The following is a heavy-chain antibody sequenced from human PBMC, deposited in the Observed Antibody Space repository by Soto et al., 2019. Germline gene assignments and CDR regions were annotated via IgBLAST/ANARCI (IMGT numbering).Heavy chain of an antibody. J-gene: IGHJ6*02. V-gene: IGHV1-18*01. D-gene: IGHD2-21*02. CDR1: GYTFTSYG. Sequence: ASVKVSCKASGYTFTSYGISWVRQAPGQGLEWMGWISAYNGNTNYAQKLQGRVTMTTDTSTSTAYMELRSLRSDDTAVYYCAREASTAYCGGDCYMGAYYYYYGMDVWGQGTTVTVSS. CDR2: ISAYNGNT. CDR3: AREASTAYCGGDCYMGAYYYYYGMDV.